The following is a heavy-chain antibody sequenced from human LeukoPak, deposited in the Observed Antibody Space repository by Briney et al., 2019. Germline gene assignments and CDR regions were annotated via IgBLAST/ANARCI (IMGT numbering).Heavy chain of an antibody. CDR3: VRDEYRDV. V-gene: IGHV4-4*07. D-gene: IGHD2/OR15-2a*01. CDR2: IHPSGIT. CDR1: GASINKDY. J-gene: IGHJ6*04. Sequence: PSETLSLTCTVSGASINKDYWAWIRQPAGKGLEWIGRIHPSGITHQNPSLRGRVTMSIDASKNQFSLNLSSVTAAHTAVYYCVRDEYRDVWGKGTTVTVSS.